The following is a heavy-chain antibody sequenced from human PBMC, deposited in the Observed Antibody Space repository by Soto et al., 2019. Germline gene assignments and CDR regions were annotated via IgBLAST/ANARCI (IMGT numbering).Heavy chain of an antibody. D-gene: IGHD3-22*01. CDR3: TTDPRIVVVTRGQINF. CDR2: IKTKTDGGTT. CDR1: AFTLTYSD. V-gene: IGHV3-15*07. Sequence: PGGSLRLSCATYAFTLTYSDMNWVRQAPGKGLEWVGRIKTKTDGGTTDYAAPVKGRFTISRDDSKNTLYLQMDSLRIEDTGVYYCTTDPRIVVVTRGQINFWGQGTQVTVSS. J-gene: IGHJ4*02.